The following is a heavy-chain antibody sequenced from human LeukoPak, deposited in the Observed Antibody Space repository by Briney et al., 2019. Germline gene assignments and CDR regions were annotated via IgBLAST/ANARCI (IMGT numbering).Heavy chain of an antibody. Sequence: SVKVSCKASGYTFTGYYMHWVRQAPGQGLEWMGRIIPILGIANYAQKFQGRVTITADKSTSTAYMELSSLRSEDTAVYYCASAGRDGYNPTWYFDYWGQGTLVTVSS. D-gene: IGHD5-24*01. CDR1: GYTFTGYY. CDR2: IIPILGIA. V-gene: IGHV1-69*02. J-gene: IGHJ4*02. CDR3: ASAGRDGYNPTWYFDY.